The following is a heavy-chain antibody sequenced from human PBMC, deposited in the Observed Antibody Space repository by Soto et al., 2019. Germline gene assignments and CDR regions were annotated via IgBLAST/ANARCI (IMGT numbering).Heavy chain of an antibody. D-gene: IGHD6-13*01. CDR2: ISGRGDNT. CDR3: AISRYSSSWYYFDY. Sequence: PGGSLRLSCAASGFTFSSHAMSWVRQAPGKGLEWVSAISGRGDNTYYADSVKGRFTISRDNSKNTLYLQMNSLRAEDTAVYYCAISRYSSSWYYFDYWGQGTLVTVSS. J-gene: IGHJ4*02. V-gene: IGHV3-23*01. CDR1: GFTFSSHA.